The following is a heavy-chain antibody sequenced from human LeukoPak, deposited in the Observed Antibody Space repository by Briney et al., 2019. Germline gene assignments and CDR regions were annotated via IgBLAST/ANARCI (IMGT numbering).Heavy chain of an antibody. V-gene: IGHV3-15*01. D-gene: IGHD1-26*01. Sequence: GGSLRLSCAGSGFTFSDFWMTWVRQAPGKGLEWVGRIKSKTDGGTSDYAAPVQGRFTISRDDSKNTLYLQMNSLKIEDTAVYYCATDPGEWEPIWGQGTMVTVSS. CDR3: ATDPGEWEPI. CDR1: GFTFSDFW. J-gene: IGHJ3*02. CDR2: IKSKTDGGTS.